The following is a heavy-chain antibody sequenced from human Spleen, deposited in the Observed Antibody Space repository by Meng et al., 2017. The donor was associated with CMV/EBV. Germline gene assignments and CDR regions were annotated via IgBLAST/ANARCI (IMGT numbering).Heavy chain of an antibody. D-gene: IGHD2-2*01. J-gene: IGHJ3*02. CDR1: GGSVSSGSYY. CDR2: IYYSGST. CDR3: ARSSITDAFDI. Sequence: QVQLQESGPGLVRPSETLSLTCTVSGGSVSSGSYYWSWIRQPPGKGLEWIGYIYYSGSTNYNPSLKGRVTISVDTSKNQFSLKLSSVTAADTAVYYCARSSITDAFDIWGQGTMVTVSS. V-gene: IGHV4-61*01.